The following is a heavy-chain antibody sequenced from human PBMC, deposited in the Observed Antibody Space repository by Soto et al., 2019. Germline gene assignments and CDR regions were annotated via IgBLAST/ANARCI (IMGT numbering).Heavy chain of an antibody. V-gene: IGHV3-21*01. CDR1: GFTFSSYS. Sequence: EVQLVESGGGLVKPGGSLRLSCAASGFTFSSYSMNWVRQAPGKGLEWVSSISSSSSYIYYADSVNGRFTISRDNAKNSLYMQMNSLRAEDTAVYYCARTGGYYYYYMDVWGKGTTVTVSS. CDR2: ISSSSSYI. J-gene: IGHJ6*03. CDR3: ARTGGYYYYYMDV. D-gene: IGHD3-10*01.